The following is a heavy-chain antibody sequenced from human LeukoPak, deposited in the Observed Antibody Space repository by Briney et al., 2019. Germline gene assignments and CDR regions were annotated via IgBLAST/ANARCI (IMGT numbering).Heavy chain of an antibody. Sequence: PGGSLRLSCAASGFTFSSYGMSWVRQAPGKGLEWVSAISGSGGSTYYADSVKGRFTISRDNSKNTLYLQMNSLRAEDTAVYYCAKDTSGYCSGGSCYSKGDRFDYWGQGTLVTVSS. J-gene: IGHJ4*02. CDR3: AKDTSGYCSGGSCYSKGDRFDY. D-gene: IGHD2-15*01. CDR2: ISGSGGST. CDR1: GFTFSSYG. V-gene: IGHV3-23*01.